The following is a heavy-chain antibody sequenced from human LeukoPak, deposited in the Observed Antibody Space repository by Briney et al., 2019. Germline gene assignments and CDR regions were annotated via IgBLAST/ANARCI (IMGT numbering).Heavy chain of an antibody. CDR1: GGSISSGGYY. CDR2: IYYSGST. D-gene: IGHD2-2*01. Sequence: TLSLTCTVSGGSISSGGYYWRWIRQHPGKGLEWIGYIYYSGSTYYNPSLKSRVTISVDTSKNQFSLKLSSVTAADTAVYYCARVRPAAMEPGGVFDYWGQGTLVTVSS. CDR3: ARVRPAAMEPGGVFDY. J-gene: IGHJ4*02. V-gene: IGHV4-31*03.